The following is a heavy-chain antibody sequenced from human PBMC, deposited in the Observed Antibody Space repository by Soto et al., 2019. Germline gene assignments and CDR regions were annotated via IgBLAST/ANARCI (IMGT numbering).Heavy chain of an antibody. D-gene: IGHD6-6*01. V-gene: IGHV4-31*03. CDR2: IYHSGST. CDR3: ASFEYSSSSDYYYYMDV. CDR1: GGSISSGGYY. J-gene: IGHJ6*03. Sequence: SETLSLTCTVSGGSISSGGYYWSWIRQHPGKGLEWIGYIYHSGSTNYNPSLKSRVTISVDTSKNQFSLKLSSVTAADTAVYYCASFEYSSSSDYYYYMDVWGKGTTVTVSS.